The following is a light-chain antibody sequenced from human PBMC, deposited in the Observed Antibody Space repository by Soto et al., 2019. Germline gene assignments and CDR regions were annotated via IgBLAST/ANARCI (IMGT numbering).Light chain of an antibody. Sequence: QSALTQPASVSGSPGQSITISCTGTSSDVGAYNYVSWHQQHPGKAPKLMIYGVSNRPSGVSNRFSGSKSGNTASLTISGLQAEDEADYYCCSYAGSDNWAFGGGTKVTVL. CDR2: GVS. J-gene: IGLJ3*02. V-gene: IGLV2-14*01. CDR3: CSYAGSDNWA. CDR1: SSDVGAYNY.